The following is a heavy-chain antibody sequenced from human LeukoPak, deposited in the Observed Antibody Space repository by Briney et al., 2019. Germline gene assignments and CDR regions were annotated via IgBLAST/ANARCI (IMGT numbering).Heavy chain of an antibody. V-gene: IGHV3-11*05. D-gene: IGHD3/OR15-3a*01. Sequence: GGSLRLSCAASGFSFSEYYMSWIRQAPGKGLEWVSCVSSGSSYTNYTDSVKGRFTISRDNAKRSLYLQMNSLTAEDTAVYYCARGTRNFDYWGQGTLVTVSS. CDR1: GFSFSEYY. CDR2: VSSGSSYT. CDR3: ARGTRNFDY. J-gene: IGHJ4*02.